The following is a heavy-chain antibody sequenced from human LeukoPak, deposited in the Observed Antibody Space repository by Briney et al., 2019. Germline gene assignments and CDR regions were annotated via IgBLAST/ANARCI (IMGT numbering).Heavy chain of an antibody. CDR1: GYSFTNHD. D-gene: IGHD3-22*01. CDR2: INPDNGNT. CDR3: ARGRHYYDSSDYYYGGDAFDI. J-gene: IGHJ3*02. V-gene: IGHV1-3*01. Sequence: ASVKVSCKASGYSFTNHDMHWVRQAPGQRLEWMGCINPDNGNTKYSQKFQGRVTMTRDMSTSTVYMDLSSLRSEDTAVYYCARGRHYYDSSDYYYGGDAFDIWGQGTMVTVSS.